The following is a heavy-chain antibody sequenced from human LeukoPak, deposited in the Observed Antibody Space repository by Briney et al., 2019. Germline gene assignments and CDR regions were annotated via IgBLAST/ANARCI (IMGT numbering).Heavy chain of an antibody. Sequence: SSETLSLTCAVYGGSFSGYYWSWIRQPPGKGLEWIGEINHSGSTNYNPSLKSRVTISVDTSQNQFSLKLSSVTAADTAVYYCARPRITMIVEAFDIWGQGTMVTVSS. CDR2: INHSGST. J-gene: IGHJ3*02. CDR1: GGSFSGYY. D-gene: IGHD3-22*01. CDR3: ARPRITMIVEAFDI. V-gene: IGHV4-34*01.